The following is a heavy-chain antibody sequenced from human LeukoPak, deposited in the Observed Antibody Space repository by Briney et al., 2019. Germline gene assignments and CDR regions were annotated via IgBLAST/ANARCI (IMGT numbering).Heavy chain of an antibody. CDR1: GGTFSSYA. D-gene: IGHD3-22*01. CDR3: AREDSSGGNDSIH. CDR2: IIPIFGTA. J-gene: IGHJ4*02. V-gene: IGHV1-69*13. Sequence: SVKVSCKASGGTFSSYAISWVRQAPGQGLEWMGGIIPIFGTANYAQKFQGRVTITADESTSTAYMELSSLRSEDTAVYYCAREDSSGGNDSIHWGQGTLVAVSS.